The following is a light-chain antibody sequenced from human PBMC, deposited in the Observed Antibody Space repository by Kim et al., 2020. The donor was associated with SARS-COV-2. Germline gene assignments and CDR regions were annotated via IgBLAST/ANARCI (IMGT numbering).Light chain of an antibody. J-gene: IGKJ1*01. CDR1: QSISKF. Sequence: SVGDRVTITCRTSQSISKFLNWYQQKPGKAPKLLIFAASSLQSGVPSRFSGSGSGTDFTLTISSLQPEDFATYYCQQSYSDPTWTFGQGTKVDIK. V-gene: IGKV1-39*01. CDR2: AAS. CDR3: QQSYSDPTWT.